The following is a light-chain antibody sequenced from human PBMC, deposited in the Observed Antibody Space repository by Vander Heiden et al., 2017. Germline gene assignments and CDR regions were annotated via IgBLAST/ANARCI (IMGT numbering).Light chain of an antibody. CDR3: SSYTSSSTLYV. Sequence: QSALTQPASVPGSPGQSITISCPGTSSAVGAYNYVSWYQQRPGKAPKVIIYDVDNRPSGVSNRFSGSKSGNTASLTISGLQAEDEADYYCSSYTSSSTLYVFGTGTKVTVL. CDR2: DVD. CDR1: SSAVGAYNY. V-gene: IGLV2-14*03. J-gene: IGLJ1*01.